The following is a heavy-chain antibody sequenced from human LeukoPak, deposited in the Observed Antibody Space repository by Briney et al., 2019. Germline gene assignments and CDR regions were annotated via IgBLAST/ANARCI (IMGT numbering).Heavy chain of an antibody. J-gene: IGHJ6*03. Sequence: GGSLRLSCTASGFTFRTYWMHWVRQAPGKGLVWVSRINSDGSTRYADSVKGRFTISRDNAKNSLFLQMNSLRAEDTAVYYCARDTRYRAKYGSGSYYSPRYMDVWGKGTTVTISS. CDR3: ARDTRYRAKYGSGSYYSPRYMDV. V-gene: IGHV3-74*01. CDR2: INSDGST. D-gene: IGHD3-10*01. CDR1: GFTFRTYW.